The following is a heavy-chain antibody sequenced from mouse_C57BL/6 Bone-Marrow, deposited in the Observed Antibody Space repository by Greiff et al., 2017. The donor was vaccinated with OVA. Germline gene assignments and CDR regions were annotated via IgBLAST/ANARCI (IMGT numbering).Heavy chain of an antibody. D-gene: IGHD1-1*01. Sequence: EVQLQQSGPVLVKPGASVKMSCKASGYTFTDYYMNWVKQSHGKSLEWIGVINPYNGGTSYNQKFKGKATLTVDKSSSTAYMELNSLTSEDSAVYYCARFPITTVVANDAMDYWGQGTSVTVSS. V-gene: IGHV1-19*01. J-gene: IGHJ4*01. CDR1: GYTFTDYY. CDR3: ARFPITTVVANDAMDY. CDR2: INPYNGGT.